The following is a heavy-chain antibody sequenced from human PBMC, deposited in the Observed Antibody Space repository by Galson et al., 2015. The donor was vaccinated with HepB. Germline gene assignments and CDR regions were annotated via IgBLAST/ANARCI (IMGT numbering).Heavy chain of an antibody. CDR3: AKDEGVGRGYYYGSGSRG. Sequence: SLRLSCAASGFTFSSYAMSWVRQAPGKGLEWVSSISGSRGSTYYADSVKGRLTISRDNSKNTLYLQMNSLRAEDTALYYCAKDEGVGRGYYYGSGSRGWGQGTLVTVSS. CDR2: ISGSRGST. J-gene: IGHJ4*02. CDR1: GFTFSSYA. V-gene: IGHV3-23*01. D-gene: IGHD3-10*01.